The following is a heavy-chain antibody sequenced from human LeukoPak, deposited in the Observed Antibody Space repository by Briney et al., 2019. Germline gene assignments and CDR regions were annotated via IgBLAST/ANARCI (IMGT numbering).Heavy chain of an antibody. J-gene: IGHJ4*02. CDR1: GYTFIDYY. V-gene: IGHV1-46*01. CDR3: ARKMTGYSYYFDY. CDR2: INPRGGST. D-gene: IGHD2-15*01. Sequence: ASVKVSCETSGYTFIDYYMHWVRQAPGQGLEWMGVINPRGGSTTYAQKFQGRVTMTRDTSTRTLYTELSSLRSDDTAVYYCARKMTGYSYYFDYWGQGTLVTVAS.